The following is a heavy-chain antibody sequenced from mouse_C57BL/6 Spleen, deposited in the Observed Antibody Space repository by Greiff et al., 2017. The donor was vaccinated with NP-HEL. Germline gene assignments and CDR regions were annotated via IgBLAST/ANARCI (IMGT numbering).Heavy chain of an antibody. Sequence: EVQVVESGGGLVQPKGSLKLSCAASGFSFNTYAMNWVRQAPGKGLEWVARIRSKSNNYATYYADSVKDRFTISRDDSESMLYLQMNNLKTEDTAMYYCVRRGSTTGYFDVWGTGTTVTVSS. CDR1: GFSFNTYA. CDR3: VRRGSTTGYFDV. J-gene: IGHJ1*03. V-gene: IGHV10-1*01. D-gene: IGHD1-1*01. CDR2: IRSKSNNYAT.